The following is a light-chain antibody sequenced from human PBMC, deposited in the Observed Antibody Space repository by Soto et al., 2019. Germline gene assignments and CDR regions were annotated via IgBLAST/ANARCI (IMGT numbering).Light chain of an antibody. V-gene: IGKV1-13*02. CDR3: QQFNSYPIT. CDR1: QGISSA. CDR2: DAS. Sequence: IQLTQSPSSLSASVGDRVTITCRASQGISSALAWYQQKPGKAPKLLTYDASTLESGVPSRFSGSGSGTDFTLTISSLQPEDFATYYCQQFNSYPITFGQGTRLEIK. J-gene: IGKJ5*01.